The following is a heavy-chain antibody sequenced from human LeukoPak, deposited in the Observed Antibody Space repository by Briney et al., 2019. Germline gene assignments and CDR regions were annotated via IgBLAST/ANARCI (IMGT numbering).Heavy chain of an antibody. CDR1: GFTFSSYG. CDR3: ARDLASGSGYYTGRVIQH. CDR2: IWYDGSNK. D-gene: IGHD3-3*01. J-gene: IGHJ1*01. Sequence: PGRSLRLSCAASGFTFSSYGMHWVRQAPGKGLEWVAVIWYDGSNKYYADSVKGRFTISRDNSKNTLYLQMNSLRAEDTAVYYCARDLASGSGYYTGRVIQHWGQGTLVTVSS. V-gene: IGHV3-33*01.